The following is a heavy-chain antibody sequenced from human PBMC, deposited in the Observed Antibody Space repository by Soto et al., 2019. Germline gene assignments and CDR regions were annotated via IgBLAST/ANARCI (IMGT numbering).Heavy chain of an antibody. CDR2: IIPIFGTA. CDR1: AGPLSSYA. J-gene: IGHJ6*02. CDR3: ARDPERDMGRPPLLRGMDV. Sequence: SVNGASKTPAGPLSSYAISLVRQAPGQGLEWMGGIIPIFGTANYSQKFQGRVTITSDESTSTAYMELSRLTSEYTAVYYCARDPERDMGRPPLLRGMDVWGRGTTVTVS. V-gene: IGHV1-69*13. D-gene: IGHD2-15*01.